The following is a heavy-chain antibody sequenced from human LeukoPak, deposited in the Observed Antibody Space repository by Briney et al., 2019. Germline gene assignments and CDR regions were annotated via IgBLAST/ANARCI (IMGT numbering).Heavy chain of an antibody. D-gene: IGHD5-12*01. CDR3: ARDVDIVATSWFDP. Sequence: PSETLSLTCTVSGGSISSGSYCWSWIRQPAGKGLEWIGRIYTSGSTNYNPSLKSRVTISVDTSKNQFSLKLSSVTAADTAVYYCARDVDIVATSWFDPWGQGTLVTVSS. CDR1: GGSISSGSYC. J-gene: IGHJ5*02. V-gene: IGHV4-61*02. CDR2: IYTSGST.